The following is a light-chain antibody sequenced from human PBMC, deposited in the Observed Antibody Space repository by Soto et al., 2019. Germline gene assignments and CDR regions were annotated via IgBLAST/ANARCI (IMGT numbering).Light chain of an antibody. V-gene: IGKV3-11*01. Sequence: EIVLTQSPATLSLSPGERATLSCRTSQSVTNYLAWYQQKPGQAPRLLIYDASDRATGVPARFSGSGSGTDFTLTISNLEPENFAFYYCQQSSDWPLTFGGGTKVEIK. CDR3: QQSSDWPLT. J-gene: IGKJ4*01. CDR1: QSVTNY. CDR2: DAS.